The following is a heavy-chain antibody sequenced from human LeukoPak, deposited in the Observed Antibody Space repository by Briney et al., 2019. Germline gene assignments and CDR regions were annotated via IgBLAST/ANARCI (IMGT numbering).Heavy chain of an antibody. V-gene: IGHV3-23*01. CDR1: GFTFSSYA. Sequence: PGGSLRLSCAASGFTFSSYAMSWVRQAPGKGLEGVSAISCSGGSTYSAASVKGRFTISRDNSKNTLYLQMNRLRAEDTAVYYCAKDSRYSSSWYYFDYWGQGTLVTVSS. J-gene: IGHJ4*02. CDR3: AKDSRYSSSWYYFDY. CDR2: ISCSGGST. D-gene: IGHD6-13*01.